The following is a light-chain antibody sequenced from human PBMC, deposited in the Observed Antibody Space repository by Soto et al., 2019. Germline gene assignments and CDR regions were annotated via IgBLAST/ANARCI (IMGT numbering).Light chain of an antibody. J-gene: IGLJ2*01. Sequence: QSVLTQPASVSGSPGQSITISCTGTSSDVGSYNLVSWYQQHPGKAPKLMIYEGSKRPSGVSNRFSGSKSGNTASLTISGLQAEDEADYYCCSYAGRSTFMIFGGGTKVTVL. V-gene: IGLV2-23*01. CDR2: EGS. CDR1: SSDVGSYNL. CDR3: CSYAGRSTFMI.